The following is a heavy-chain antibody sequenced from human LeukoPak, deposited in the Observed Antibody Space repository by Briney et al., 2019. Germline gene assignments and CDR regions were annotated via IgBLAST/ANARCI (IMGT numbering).Heavy chain of an antibody. D-gene: IGHD3-22*01. CDR3: KAGSEDYYDSSGYRYY. CDR2: IRSKANSYAT. V-gene: IGHV3-73*01. Sequence: PGGSLRLSCAASGFTFSGSAMHWVRQASGKGLEWVGRIRSKANSYATAYAASVKGRFTISRHDSKNTAYLQMNSLKTEDTAVYYCKAGSEDYYDSSGYRYYWGQGTLVTVSS. CDR1: GFTFSGSA. J-gene: IGHJ4*02.